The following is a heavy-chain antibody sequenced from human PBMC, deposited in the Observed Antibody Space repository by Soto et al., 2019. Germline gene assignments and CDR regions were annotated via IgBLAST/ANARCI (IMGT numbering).Heavy chain of an antibody. CDR2: IYYSGIT. Sequence: PSETLSLTCTVSGGSISSYYLSWIRQPPGKGLEWIGYIYYSGITNYNPSLKSRVTISVDTSKNQFSMKPSSVTAADTAVYYCAREVAYCGGDCFYYFDYWGQGTLVTVSS. J-gene: IGHJ4*02. D-gene: IGHD2-21*02. V-gene: IGHV4-59*01. CDR3: AREVAYCGGDCFYYFDY. CDR1: GGSISSYY.